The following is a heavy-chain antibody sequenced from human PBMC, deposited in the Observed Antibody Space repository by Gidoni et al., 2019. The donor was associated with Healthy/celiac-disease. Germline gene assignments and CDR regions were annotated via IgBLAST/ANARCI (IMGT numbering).Heavy chain of an antibody. D-gene: IGHD6-19*01. CDR1: GFTFSSYG. CDR2: IWYDGSNK. Sequence: QVPLVESGGGVVQPGRSLTLSRASSGFTFSSYGMTWVRQAPGKGLEWVAGIWYDGSNKYYADSVKGRFTISRDNSKNTLYLQMNSLRAEDTAVYYCARGHSSGGVDYWGQGTLVTVSS. CDR3: ARGHSSGGVDY. J-gene: IGHJ4*02. V-gene: IGHV3-33*01.